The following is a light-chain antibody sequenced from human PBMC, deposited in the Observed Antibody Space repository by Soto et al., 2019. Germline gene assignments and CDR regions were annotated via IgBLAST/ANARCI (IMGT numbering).Light chain of an antibody. CDR3: QVWDSISDHFV. Sequence: SYELTQPPSVSVAPGQTARISCGGNNIGSKSVHWFQQKPGQAPVLVVYDDNDRPSGIPERFSGSNSGNTATLTISRVEAGDEADYYCQVWDSISDHFVFGTGTKVTVL. CDR1: NIGSKS. V-gene: IGLV3-21*02. J-gene: IGLJ1*01. CDR2: DDN.